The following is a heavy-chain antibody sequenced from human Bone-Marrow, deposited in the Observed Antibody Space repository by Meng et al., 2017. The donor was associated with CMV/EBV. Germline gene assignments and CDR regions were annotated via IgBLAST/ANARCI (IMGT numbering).Heavy chain of an antibody. D-gene: IGHD6-6*01. J-gene: IGHJ4*02. CDR2: IYYTGST. CDR3: TSSPRSSSSPFDY. Sequence: GSLRLSCTVSGGSISSYYWSWIRQPPGKRLEWIGYIYYTGSTNYNSSLKSRVTISVDTSKNQFSLTLTSVTAADTAVYYCTSSPRSSSSPFDYWGQGTLVTVSS. V-gene: IGHV4-59*01. CDR1: GGSISSYY.